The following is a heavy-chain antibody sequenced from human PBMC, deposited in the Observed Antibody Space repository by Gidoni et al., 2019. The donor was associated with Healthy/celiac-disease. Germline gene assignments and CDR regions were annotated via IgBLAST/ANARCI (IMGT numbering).Heavy chain of an antibody. V-gene: IGHV3-15*01. D-gene: IGHD3-3*01. CDR1: GFTFSNAW. J-gene: IGHJ6*02. Sequence: EVQLVESGVGLVKPGGALRLSCAASGFTFSNAWMRWVRQAPGKGLEWVGRIKSKTDGGTTDYAAPVKGRFTISREDSKNTLYLQMNSLKTEDTAVYYCTTDPDHYDFWSGYYPSYYYYGMDVWGQGTTVTVSS. CDR2: IKSKTDGGTT. CDR3: TTDPDHYDFWSGYYPSYYYYGMDV.